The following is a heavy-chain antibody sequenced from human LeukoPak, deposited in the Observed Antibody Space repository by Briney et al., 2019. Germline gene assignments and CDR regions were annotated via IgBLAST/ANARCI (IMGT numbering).Heavy chain of an antibody. Sequence: GGSLRLSSAASGFTFSSYWMHWVRQVPGKGLVWVARINPGGSSITYADSVKGRFTISRDNAKNTLYLQMDSLRAEDTGVYYCARSNQADDYWGQGTLVTVSS. V-gene: IGHV3-74*01. CDR1: GFTFSSYW. CDR3: ARSNQADDY. J-gene: IGHJ4*02. CDR2: INPGGSSI. D-gene: IGHD1-14*01.